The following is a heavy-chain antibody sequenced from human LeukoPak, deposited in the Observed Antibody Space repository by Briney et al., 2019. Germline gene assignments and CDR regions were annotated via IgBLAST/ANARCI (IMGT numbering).Heavy chain of an antibody. CDR1: GYTFTNYY. J-gene: IGHJ4*02. D-gene: IGHD6-19*01. CDR2: INPSGGST. Sequence: ASVKVSCKASGYTFTNYYMHWVRQAPGQGLEWMGIINPSGGSTSYAQKFQGRVTMTRDTSTSTVYMELSSLRSEDTAVYYCARLWTIAVAGTGVDYWGQGTLVTVSS. CDR3: ARLWTIAVAGTGVDY. V-gene: IGHV1-46*01.